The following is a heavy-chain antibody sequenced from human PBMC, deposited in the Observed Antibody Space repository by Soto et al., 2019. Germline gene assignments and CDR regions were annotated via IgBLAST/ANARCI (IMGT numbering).Heavy chain of an antibody. J-gene: IGHJ2*01. Sequence: QITLTESGPTLVKPTQTLTRTCTFSGFSLDTSGVSVSWIRKSPGKALEWLAVFCWDDDKRYSPSLKNSLTITKNTSKNQVVLTMTNMDPVDTATSSCARRNVNAAMVYWYFDLWGRGTLVTVSS. CDR1: GFSLDTSGVS. D-gene: IGHD5-18*01. CDR2: FCWDDDK. V-gene: IGHV2-5*02. CDR3: ARRNVNAAMVYWYFDL.